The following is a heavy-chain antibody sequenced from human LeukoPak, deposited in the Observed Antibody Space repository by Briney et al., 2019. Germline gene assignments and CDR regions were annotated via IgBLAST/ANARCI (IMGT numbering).Heavy chain of an antibody. V-gene: IGHV3-23*01. D-gene: IGHD6-19*01. Sequence: GGSLRLSCAASGFTFSNFAVSWVRQTPGTGLAWLSAISPDGNYTYYADSVKGRFTTSRDNSKNTLYLQMTSLRVEDTAVYFCVSQRDHRVAVAGSFDNWGQGTLISVSP. CDR3: VSQRDHRVAVAGSFDN. CDR2: ISPDGNYT. CDR1: GFTFSNFA. J-gene: IGHJ4*02.